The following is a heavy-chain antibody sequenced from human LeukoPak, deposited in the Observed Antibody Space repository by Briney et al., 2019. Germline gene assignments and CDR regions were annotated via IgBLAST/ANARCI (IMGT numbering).Heavy chain of an antibody. Sequence: ASVKVSCKVSGYTLTELSMHWVRQAPGKGLEWMGGFDPEDGETIYAQKFQGRVTMTEDTSTDTAYMELSSLRSEATAVYYCATKTVPPDNSPFDYWGQGTLVTVSS. D-gene: IGHD2/OR15-2a*01. CDR1: GYTLTELS. CDR2: FDPEDGET. J-gene: IGHJ4*02. V-gene: IGHV1-24*01. CDR3: ATKTVPPDNSPFDY.